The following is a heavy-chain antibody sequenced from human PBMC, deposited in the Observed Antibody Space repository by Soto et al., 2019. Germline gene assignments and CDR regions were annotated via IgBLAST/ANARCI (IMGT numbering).Heavy chain of an antibody. CDR1: GGTFSSYA. Sequence: SVKVSCKASGGTFSSYAISWVRQAPGQGLEWMGGIIPIFGTANYAQKFQGRVTITADESTSTAYMELSSLRSEDTAVYYCARDFRYYDILTGYYRYYGMDVWG. CDR2: IIPIFGTA. D-gene: IGHD3-9*01. V-gene: IGHV1-69*13. J-gene: IGHJ6*02. CDR3: ARDFRYYDILTGYYRYYGMDV.